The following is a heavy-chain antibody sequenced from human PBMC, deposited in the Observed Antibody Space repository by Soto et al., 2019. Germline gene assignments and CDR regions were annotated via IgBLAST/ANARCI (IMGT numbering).Heavy chain of an antibody. D-gene: IGHD3-22*01. CDR3: ARSPAKDGSGYYLRHEEY. Sequence: ASVKVSCKASGYTFTSYYMHWVRQAPGQGLEWMGIINPSGGSTSYAQKFQGRVTMTRDTSTSTVYMELSSLRSEDTAVYYCARSPAKDGSGYYLRHEEYLGKGTLVTGSS. CDR2: INPSGGST. CDR1: GYTFTSYY. V-gene: IGHV1-46*01. J-gene: IGHJ4*02.